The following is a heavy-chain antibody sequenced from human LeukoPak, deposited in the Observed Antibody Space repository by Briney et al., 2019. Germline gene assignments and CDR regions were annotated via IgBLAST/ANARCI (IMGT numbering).Heavy chain of an antibody. CDR1: GYTFTSYG. V-gene: IGHV1-18*01. CDR3: ARGWSSDRAYYDY. Sequence: ASVKVSCKASGYTFTSYGITWVQQAPGQGLEWMGWISAYNFKTGYAQKLQGRVTITTDTSTSTVYMELRSLTSDDTAVYYCARGWSSDRAYYDYWGQGTLVAVSS. J-gene: IGHJ4*02. CDR2: ISAYNFKT.